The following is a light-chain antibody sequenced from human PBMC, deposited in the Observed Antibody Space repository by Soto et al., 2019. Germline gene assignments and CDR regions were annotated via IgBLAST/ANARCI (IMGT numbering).Light chain of an antibody. CDR3: QQSHSVWT. CDR1: QSISSF. J-gene: IGKJ1*01. Sequence: DIQMTQSPSSLSASVGDRVTLTCRASQSISSFLNWYQQKPGKAPKVLIYGASSLQTGVPSRFSGSGSGTDFTLTISSLQPEDSATYYCQQSHSVWTF. V-gene: IGKV1-39*01. CDR2: GAS.